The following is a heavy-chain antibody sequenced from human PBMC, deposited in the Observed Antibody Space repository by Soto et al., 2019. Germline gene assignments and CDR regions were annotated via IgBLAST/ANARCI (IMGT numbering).Heavy chain of an antibody. CDR1: GLTFSSYA. V-gene: IGHV3-23*01. D-gene: IGHD5-12*01. J-gene: IGHJ4*02. CDR2: IRHSNGDT. CDR3: AKVDTWNYFEY. Sequence: VGSLRLSSAASGLTFSSYAVSGVRQAPGKRLDCVSSIRHSNGDTFYADSVNGRFTISRDNSRDRLYLQLSSLPDEDTAVYYCAKVDTWNYFEYWGQGTPVTASS.